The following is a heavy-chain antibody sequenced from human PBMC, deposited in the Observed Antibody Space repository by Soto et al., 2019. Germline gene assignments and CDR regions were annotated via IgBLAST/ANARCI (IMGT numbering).Heavy chain of an antibody. CDR2: IGGSGGDT. CDR1: GFTFSIYA. D-gene: IGHD3-22*01. V-gene: IGHV3-23*01. J-gene: IGHJ4*02. CDR3: AKDAPGSGWLSDY. Sequence: GGSLRLSCAASGFTFSIYAMSWVRQAPGKGLEWVSTIGGSGGDTTYADFVRGRFTVSRDNSRNTLYLQLNSLRAEDTAIYYCAKDAPGSGWLSDYWGRGTPVTVSS.